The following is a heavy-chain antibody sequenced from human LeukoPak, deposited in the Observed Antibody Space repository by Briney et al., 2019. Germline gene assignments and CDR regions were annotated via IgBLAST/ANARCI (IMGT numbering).Heavy chain of an antibody. Sequence: GGPLRLSCAASGFTFSSYSMNWVRQAPGKGLEWVSYISSSSSTIYYADSVKGRFTISRDNAKNSLYLQMNSLRAEDTAVYYCARARIAALGYFDYWGQGTLVTVSS. CDR2: ISSSSSTI. CDR1: GFTFSSYS. D-gene: IGHD6-13*01. J-gene: IGHJ4*02. V-gene: IGHV3-48*01. CDR3: ARARIAALGYFDY.